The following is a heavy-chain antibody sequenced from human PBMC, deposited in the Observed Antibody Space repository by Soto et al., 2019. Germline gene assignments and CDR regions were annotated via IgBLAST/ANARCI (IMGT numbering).Heavy chain of an antibody. J-gene: IGHJ6*02. CDR1: AYSFTSYR. CDR3: ARSNYGEAGGSMDV. Sequence: XESLKLSRKPSAYSFTSYRISLVLQMSAKGLEWMGRIDPSDSYTNYSPSFQGHVTISADKSISTAYLQWSSLKASDTAMYYCARSNYGEAGGSMDVWGQGTKVTVCS. CDR2: IDPSDSYT. D-gene: IGHD4-17*01. V-gene: IGHV5-10-1*01.